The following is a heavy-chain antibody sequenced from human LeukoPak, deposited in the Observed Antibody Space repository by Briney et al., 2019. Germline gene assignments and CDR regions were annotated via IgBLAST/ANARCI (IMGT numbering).Heavy chain of an antibody. CDR2: IKRDGSEE. CDR1: GFTFSTSW. D-gene: IGHD6-19*01. CDR3: ARISTSVAGADY. Sequence: GGSLRLSCAASGFTFSTSWMSWVRQAPGKGLEWVANIKRDGSEEYYVDSVKGRFTISRDNSKNSLYLQMDSMRAEDTAVYYGARISTSVAGADYWGQGTLVTVSS. V-gene: IGHV3-7*01. J-gene: IGHJ4*02.